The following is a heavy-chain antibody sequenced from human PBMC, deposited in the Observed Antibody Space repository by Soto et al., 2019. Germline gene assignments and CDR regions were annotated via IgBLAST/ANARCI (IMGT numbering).Heavy chain of an antibody. J-gene: IGHJ6*02. CDR1: GYRFSSYW. Sequence: PGESLKISCKGSGYRFSSYWIAWVRQMPGKGLEWMGIIYPGDSDTRYSPSFQGQVTFSVDKSNSTAYLQWSSLKASDTAMYYCARQGSNGAYYYYGMDVWGPGTTVTVSS. CDR2: IYPGDSDT. V-gene: IGHV5-51*01. CDR3: ARQGSNGAYYYYGMDV. D-gene: IGHD2-8*01.